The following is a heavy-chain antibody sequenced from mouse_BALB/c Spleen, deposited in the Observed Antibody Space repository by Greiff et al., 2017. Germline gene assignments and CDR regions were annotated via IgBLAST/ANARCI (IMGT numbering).Heavy chain of an antibody. Sequence: QVHVKQSGAELVRPGSSVKISCKASGYAFSSYWMNWVKQRPGQGLEWIGQIYPGDGDTNYNGKFKGKATLTADKSSSTAYMQLSSLTSEDSAVYFCARSRGSSPYYAMDYWGQGTSVTVSS. CDR1: GYAFSSYW. CDR3: ARSRGSSPYYAMDY. V-gene: IGHV1-80*01. J-gene: IGHJ4*01. D-gene: IGHD1-1*01. CDR2: IYPGDGDT.